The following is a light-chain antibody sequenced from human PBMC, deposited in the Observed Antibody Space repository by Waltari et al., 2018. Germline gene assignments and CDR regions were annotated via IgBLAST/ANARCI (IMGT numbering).Light chain of an antibody. CDR2: YAS. CDR1: QGINNY. J-gene: IGKJ2*03. CDR3: QHPQSYPPS. V-gene: IGKV1-16*01. Sequence: DIQMTQSPSSLSASVGDTVTITCRASQGINNYLVWYQHKPGKAPKPLIYYASNLESGVPSRFRGSGSGTDFTLTISSLQPDDFATYYCQHPQSYPPSFGQGTKVEIK.